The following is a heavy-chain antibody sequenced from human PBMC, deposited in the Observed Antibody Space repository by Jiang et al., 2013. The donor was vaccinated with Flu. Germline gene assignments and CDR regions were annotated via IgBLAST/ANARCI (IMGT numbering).Heavy chain of an antibody. D-gene: IGHD4-23*01. CDR3: ARDRTGDYGGNSDYYYYMDV. V-gene: IGHV1-2*04. J-gene: IGHJ6*03. CDR1: GYTFTGYY. CDR2: INPNSGGT. Sequence: SGAEVKKPGASVKVSCKASGYTFTGYYMHWVRQAPGQGLEWMGWINPNSGGTNYAQKFQGWVTMTRDTSISTAYMELSRLRSDDTAVYYCARDRTGDYGGNSDYYYYMDVWGKGTTVTVSS.